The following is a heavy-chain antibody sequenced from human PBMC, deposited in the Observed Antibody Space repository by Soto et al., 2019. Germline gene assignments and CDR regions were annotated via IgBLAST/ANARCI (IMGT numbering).Heavy chain of an antibody. J-gene: IGHJ3*02. Sequence: ASVKVSCKASGYTFTSYYMHWVRQAPGQGLEWMGIINPSAGSTSYAQKFQGRVTMTRDTSTSTVYMEMSSLRSEDTAVYYCARDPYYYDSSGYSPPDIWGQGTMVTVSS. D-gene: IGHD3-22*01. CDR2: INPSAGST. CDR1: GYTFTSYY. V-gene: IGHV1-46*01. CDR3: ARDPYYYDSSGYSPPDI.